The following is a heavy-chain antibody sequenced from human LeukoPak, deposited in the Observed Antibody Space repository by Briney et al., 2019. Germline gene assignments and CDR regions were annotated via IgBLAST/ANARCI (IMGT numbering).Heavy chain of an antibody. D-gene: IGHD6-19*01. CDR2: SSSSGSTI. V-gene: IGHV3-48*03. J-gene: IGHJ5*02. CDR1: GFTFSSYA. CDR3: AREHSCGWA. Sequence: PGGSLRLSCAASGFTFSSYAMSWVRQAPGKGLEWVSYSSSSGSTIYYADSVKGRFTISRDNAKSSLYLQMNSLRAEDTAVYYCAREHSCGWAWGQGTLVTVSS.